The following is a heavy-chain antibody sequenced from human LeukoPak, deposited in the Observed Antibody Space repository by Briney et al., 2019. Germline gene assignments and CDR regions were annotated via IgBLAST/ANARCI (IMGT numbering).Heavy chain of an antibody. D-gene: IGHD3-22*01. V-gene: IGHV3-7*01. J-gene: IGHJ4*02. CDR2: INQDGSEK. CDR3: AGTNYDSSGYYSSFDY. CDR1: GFTFSRYW. Sequence: GGSLRLSCAASGFTFSRYWMSWVRQAPGKGLEWVANINQDGSEKYYVDSVKGRFTISRDNAKNSLYLEMNSLRAEDTAVYYCAGTNYDSSGYYSSFDYWGQGTLVTVSS.